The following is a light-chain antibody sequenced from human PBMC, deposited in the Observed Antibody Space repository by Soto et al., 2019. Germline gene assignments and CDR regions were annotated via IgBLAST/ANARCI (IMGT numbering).Light chain of an antibody. CDR2: WAS. J-gene: IGKJ1*01. V-gene: IGKV4-1*01. Sequence: DIVMTQSPDSLAVSLGERATINCKSSQSVLYSSNNKNYLAWYQQKPGQPPKLLIYWASTRESGLPDRFSGSGSGTDFTLTISSLQAEDVAVYYCQQYYSIPWTFGQGTKVEIK. CDR1: QSVLYSSNNKNY. CDR3: QQYYSIPWT.